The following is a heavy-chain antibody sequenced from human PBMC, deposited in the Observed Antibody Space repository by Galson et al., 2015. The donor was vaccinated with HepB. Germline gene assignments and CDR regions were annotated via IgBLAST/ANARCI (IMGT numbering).Heavy chain of an antibody. CDR2: IIPIFGTA. V-gene: IGHV1-69*13. J-gene: IGHJ5*02. CDR1: GGTFSSYA. D-gene: IGHD4-23*01. CDR3: ARDRSPTVVTPRWFDP. Sequence: SVKVSCKASGGTFSSYAISWVRQAPGQGLVWMGGIIPIFGTANYAQKFQGRVTITADESTSTAYMELSSLRSEDSAVYYCARDRSPTVVTPRWFDPWGQGTLVTVTS.